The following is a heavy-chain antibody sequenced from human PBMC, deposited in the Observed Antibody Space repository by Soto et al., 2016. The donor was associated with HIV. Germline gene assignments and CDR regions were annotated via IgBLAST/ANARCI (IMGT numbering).Heavy chain of an antibody. Sequence: VQLVESGGGVVQPGRSLRLSCAASGFTFSNFAMHWVRQAPGKGLEWVAIISYDGSNKYYADSVKGRFTISRDNSKNTLYFQMNSLRGEDTAVYYCAKGGWGAGNYYYGMDVWGQGPRSPSP. CDR1: GFTFSNFA. V-gene: IGHV3-30*04. D-gene: IGHD1-26*01. CDR2: ISYDGSNK. J-gene: IGHJ6*02. CDR3: AKGGWGAGNYYYGMDV.